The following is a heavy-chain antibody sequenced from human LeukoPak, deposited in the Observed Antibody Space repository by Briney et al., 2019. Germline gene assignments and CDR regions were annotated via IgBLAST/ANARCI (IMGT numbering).Heavy chain of an antibody. CDR2: IYTSGST. CDR3: AREVYGAGYSSGWYYFDY. J-gene: IGHJ4*02. D-gene: IGHD6-19*01. V-gene: IGHV4-61*02. CDR1: GGSISSGSYY. Sequence: PSETLSLTCTVSGGSISSGSYYWSWIRQPAGKGLEWIGRIYTSGSTNYNPSLKSRVTISVDTSKNQFSLKLSSVTAADTAAYYCAREVYGAGYSSGWYYFDYWGQGTLVTVSS.